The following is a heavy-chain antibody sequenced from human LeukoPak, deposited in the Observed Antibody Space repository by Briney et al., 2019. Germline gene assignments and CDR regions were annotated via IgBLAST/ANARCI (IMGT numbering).Heavy chain of an antibody. CDR2: IYSGGST. Sequence: GGSLRLSCAASGFTVSSNYMSWVRQAPGKGPEWVSVIYSGGSTYYADSVKGRFTISRDNSKNTLYLQMNSLRAEDTAVYYCARDRTGSGSSRFDYWGQGTLVTVSS. V-gene: IGHV3-66*01. D-gene: IGHD3-10*01. CDR3: ARDRTGSGSSRFDY. J-gene: IGHJ4*02. CDR1: GFTVSSNY.